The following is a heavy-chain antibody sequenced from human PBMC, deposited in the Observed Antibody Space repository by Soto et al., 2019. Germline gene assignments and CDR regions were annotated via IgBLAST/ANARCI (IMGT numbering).Heavy chain of an antibody. Sequence: EVQLVESGGGLVQPGGSLRLSCAASGNYMSWVRQAPGKGLEWVSVIYSGGSTYYADSVKGRFTFSRDNSKNTLYLQMSSMRAEDTAVYFCAASPVTGYWYFDLWGRGTLVTVSS. D-gene: IGHD1-20*01. V-gene: IGHV3-66*01. J-gene: IGHJ2*01. CDR3: AASPVTGYWYFDL. CDR2: IYSGGST. CDR1: GNY.